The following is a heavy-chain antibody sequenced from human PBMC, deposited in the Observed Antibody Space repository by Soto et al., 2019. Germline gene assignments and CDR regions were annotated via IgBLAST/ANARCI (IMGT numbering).Heavy chain of an antibody. D-gene: IGHD2-2*01. CDR3: ARHFRGEVEPRAFDI. Sequence: QLQLQESGPRLVKPSETLSLTCTVSGGSISSSRNYWGWIRQPPGKGLEWIGSMFYSGSTYYNPSLESRVTLSVDTPKKQFSLKLNSVTAADTAVYFCARHFRGEVEPRAFDIWGQGTMVTVSS. V-gene: IGHV4-39*01. CDR2: MFYSGST. J-gene: IGHJ3*02. CDR1: GGSISSSRNY.